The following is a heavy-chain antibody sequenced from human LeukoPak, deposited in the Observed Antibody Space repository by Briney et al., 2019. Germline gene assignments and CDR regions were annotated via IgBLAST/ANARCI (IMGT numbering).Heavy chain of an antibody. D-gene: IGHD3-22*01. CDR3: AKDGITMIVVVIPFDY. V-gene: IGHV3-30*02. CDR2: IRYDGSNN. J-gene: IGHJ4*02. CDR1: GFTFSSYG. Sequence: GGSLRLSCAASGFTFSSYGMHWVRQAPGKGLEWVAFIRYDGSNNYYADSVKGRFTISRDNSKNTLYLQMNSLRAEDTAVYYCAKDGITMIVVVIPFDYWGQGTLVTVSS.